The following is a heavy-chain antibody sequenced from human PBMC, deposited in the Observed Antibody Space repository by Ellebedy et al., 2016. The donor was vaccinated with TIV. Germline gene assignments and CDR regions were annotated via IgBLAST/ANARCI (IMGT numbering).Heavy chain of an antibody. CDR3: ARGLTTVSTDDALDI. J-gene: IGHJ3*02. CDR2: IYPGDSDT. D-gene: IGHD4-11*01. Sequence: GESLKISCKGSGYTFTSYWIGWVRQMPGKGLEWMGIIYPGDSDTRYSPSFEGHVTISADKSVRTAYLQWSSLEASDTAMYYCARGLTTVSTDDALDIWGQGTMVTVSS. CDR1: GYTFTSYW. V-gene: IGHV5-51*01.